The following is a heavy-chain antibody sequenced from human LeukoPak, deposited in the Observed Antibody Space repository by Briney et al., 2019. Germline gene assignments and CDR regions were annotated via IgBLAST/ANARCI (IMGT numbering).Heavy chain of an antibody. D-gene: IGHD2-15*01. J-gene: IGHJ4*02. Sequence: GESLKISCKGSGYSFTSYWIGWVRQMPGKGLEWMGIIYPGDSDTRYSPSFQGQVTISADKSISTAYLQWSSLKASDTAMYYCARRGICSGGSCAFDYWGQGTLVTVSS. V-gene: IGHV5-51*01. CDR2: IYPGDSDT. CDR1: GYSFTSYW. CDR3: ARRGICSGGSCAFDY.